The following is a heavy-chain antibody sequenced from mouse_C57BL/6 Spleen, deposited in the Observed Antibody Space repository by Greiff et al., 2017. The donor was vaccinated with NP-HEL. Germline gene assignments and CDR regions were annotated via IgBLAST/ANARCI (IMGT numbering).Heavy chain of an antibody. CDR1: GYAFSSYW. Sequence: QVQLQQSGAELVKPGASVKISCKASGYAFSSYWMNWVKQRPGKGLEWIGQIYPGDGDTNYNGKFKGKATLTADKSSSTAYMQLSSLTSEDSAVYFCARSTYGNYGGYFDVWGTGTTVTVSS. CDR3: ARSTYGNYGGYFDV. J-gene: IGHJ1*03. CDR2: IYPGDGDT. D-gene: IGHD2-1*01. V-gene: IGHV1-80*01.